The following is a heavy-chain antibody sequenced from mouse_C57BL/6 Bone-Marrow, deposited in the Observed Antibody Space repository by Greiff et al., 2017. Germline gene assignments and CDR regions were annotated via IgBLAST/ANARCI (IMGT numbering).Heavy chain of an antibody. V-gene: IGHV5-4*01. J-gene: IGHJ1*03. CDR2: ISDGGSYT. CDR1: GFTFSSYA. CDR3: ARELGRWYFDV. D-gene: IGHD4-1*01. Sequence: EVQLMESGGGLVKPGGSLKLSCAASGFTFSSYAMSWVRQTPEKRLEWVATISDGGSYTYYPDNVKGRFTISRDNAKNNLYLQMSHLKSEDTAMYYCARELGRWYFDVWGTGTTVTVSS.